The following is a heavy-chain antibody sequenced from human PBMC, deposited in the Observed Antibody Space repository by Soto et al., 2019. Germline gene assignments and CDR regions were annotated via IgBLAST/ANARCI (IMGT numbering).Heavy chain of an antibody. V-gene: IGHV5-51*01. CDR3: ATSSSTSTRLLYYYGMDV. Sequence: GESLKSSCKGSGYSLTSYWIGWVPQMPGKGLEWMGIIYPGDSDTRYSPSFQGQVTISADKSISTAYLQWSSLKASDTAMYYCATSSSTSTRLLYYYGMDVWGQGTTVTVSS. J-gene: IGHJ6*02. CDR2: IYPGDSDT. CDR1: GYSLTSYW. D-gene: IGHD2-2*01.